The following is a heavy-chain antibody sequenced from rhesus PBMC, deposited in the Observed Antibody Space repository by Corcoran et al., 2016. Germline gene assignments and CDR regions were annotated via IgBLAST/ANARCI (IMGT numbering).Heavy chain of an antibody. CDR3: VATTVATFDY. V-gene: IGHV1-138*01. CDR1: GYTFTDYY. Sequence: QVQLVQSGAEVKKPGSSVKVSCKASGYTFTDYYMHWVRQAPGQGLEWMGTNNPKTSGTNYAQKYQGSVTMTRATSTSTAYMELSSLRSEDTAVYYCVATTVATFDYWGQGVLVTVSS. J-gene: IGHJ4*01. D-gene: IGHD4-29*01. CDR2: NNPKTSGT.